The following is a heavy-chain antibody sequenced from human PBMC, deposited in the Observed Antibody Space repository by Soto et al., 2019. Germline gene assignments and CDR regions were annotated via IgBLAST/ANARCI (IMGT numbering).Heavy chain of an antibody. V-gene: IGHV4-39*01. CDR3: DAVNAIPPILDY. J-gene: IGHJ4*01. D-gene: IGHD2-21*01. CDR1: GGSISSNTFY. Sequence: SETLSLTCSVSGGSISSNTFYWGWIRQTPGRGLEWIGSVLQSGSTYYNASLKSRLSISVDTSKNQFSLRLNSVTAADTAVYYCDAVNAIPPILDYRGQGVLVTVS. CDR2: VLQSGST.